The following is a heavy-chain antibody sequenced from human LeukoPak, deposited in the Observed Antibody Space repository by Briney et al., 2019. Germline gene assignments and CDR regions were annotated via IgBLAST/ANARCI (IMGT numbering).Heavy chain of an antibody. Sequence: GASVKVSRKASGYTFTGYYMHWVRQAPGQGLEWMGWINPNSGGTNYAQKFQGRVTMTRDTSISTAYMELSRLRSDDTAVYYCAREAEDSSGYYPFGYWGQGTLVTVSS. CDR1: GYTFTGYY. CDR3: AREAEDSSGYYPFGY. D-gene: IGHD3-22*01. V-gene: IGHV1-2*02. J-gene: IGHJ4*02. CDR2: INPNSGGT.